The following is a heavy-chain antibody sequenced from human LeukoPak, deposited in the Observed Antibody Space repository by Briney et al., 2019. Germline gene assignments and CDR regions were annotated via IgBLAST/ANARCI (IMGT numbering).Heavy chain of an antibody. CDR2: INTDGSST. CDR1: GFTFSSYW. D-gene: IGHD1-26*01. CDR3: AGSGSYSI. Sequence: GGSLRLSCAASGFTFSSYWMHWVRQAPGKGLVWVSGINTDGSSTKYADPVKGRFTISRDNAKNTLYLQMNGLRVEDTAVYYCAGSGSYSIWGQGTLVTVSS. V-gene: IGHV3-74*01. J-gene: IGHJ4*02.